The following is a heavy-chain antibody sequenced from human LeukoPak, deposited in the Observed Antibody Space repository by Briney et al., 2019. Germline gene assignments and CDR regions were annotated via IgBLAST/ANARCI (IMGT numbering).Heavy chain of an antibody. CDR2: INHSGST. CDR3: ARLGYCSGGRRSVYYYYYGMDV. J-gene: IGHJ6*04. D-gene: IGHD2-15*01. CDR1: GGSFSGYY. V-gene: IGHV4-34*01. Sequence: SETLSLTCAVYGGSFSGYYWSWIRQPPGKGLEWIGEINHSGSTNYNPSLKSRVTISVDTSKNQFSLKLSSVTAADTAVYYCARLGYCSGGRRSVYYYYYGMDVWGKGTTVTVSS.